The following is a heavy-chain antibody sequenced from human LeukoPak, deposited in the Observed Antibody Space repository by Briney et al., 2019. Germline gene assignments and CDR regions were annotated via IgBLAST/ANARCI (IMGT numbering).Heavy chain of an antibody. Sequence: PSGTLSLTCAVSGGSISSSNWWSWVRQPPGKGLEWIGEIYHSGSTNYNPSLKSRVTISVDKTKNQFSLKLSSVTAADTAVYYCARDSHESYYYYVWGSYRFLLDYWGQGTLVTVSS. CDR3: ARDSHESYYYYVWGSYRFLLDY. V-gene: IGHV4-4*02. J-gene: IGHJ4*02. CDR1: GGSISSSNW. CDR2: IYHSGST. D-gene: IGHD3-16*02.